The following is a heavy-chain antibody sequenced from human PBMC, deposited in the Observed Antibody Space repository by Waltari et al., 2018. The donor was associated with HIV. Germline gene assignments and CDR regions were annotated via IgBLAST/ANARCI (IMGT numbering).Heavy chain of an antibody. V-gene: IGHV4-34*01. CDR2: INHSGST. D-gene: IGHD3-10*01. Sequence: QVQLQQWGTGLVKASQTVSLTCAVYGGSFTGYYWSWIRQPPGKGLEWSGEINHSGSTICNPSLKSRVTISVDTSKNQFSLKLSSVTAADTAVYYCARPQGTGWFDPWGLGTLVTV. CDR3: ARPQGTGWFDP. CDR1: GGSFTGYY. J-gene: IGHJ5*02.